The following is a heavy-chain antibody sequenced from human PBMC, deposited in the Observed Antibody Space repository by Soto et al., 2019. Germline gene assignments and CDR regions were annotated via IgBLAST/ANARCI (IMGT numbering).Heavy chain of an antibody. V-gene: IGHV1-2*04. CDR1: GYTFTGYY. CDR3: ARGRLGYCSSTSCRGLDP. Sequence: ASVKVSCKASGYTFTGYYMHWVRQAPGQGLEWMGWINPNSGGTNYAQKFQGWVTMTRDTSISTAYMELSRLRSDDTAVYYCARGRLGYCSSTSCRGLDPWGQGTLVTVSS. D-gene: IGHD2-2*01. CDR2: INPNSGGT. J-gene: IGHJ5*02.